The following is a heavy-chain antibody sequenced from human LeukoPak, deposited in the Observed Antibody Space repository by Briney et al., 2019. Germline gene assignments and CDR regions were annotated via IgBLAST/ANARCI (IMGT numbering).Heavy chain of an antibody. D-gene: IGHD6-6*01. CDR1: GYTFTGYY. J-gene: IGHJ4*02. CDR3: ARGRLIAARLGLFY. CDR2: INPNSGGT. Sequence: HVASVKVSCKASGYTFTGYYMHWVRQAPGQGLEWMGWINPNSGGTNYAQKFQGRVTMTRDTSISTAYMELSSLRSEDTAVYYCARGRLIAARLGLFYWGQGTLVTVSS. V-gene: IGHV1-2*02.